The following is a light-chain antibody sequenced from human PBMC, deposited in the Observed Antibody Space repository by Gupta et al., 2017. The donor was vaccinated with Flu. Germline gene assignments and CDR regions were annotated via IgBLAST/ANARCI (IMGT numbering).Light chain of an antibody. CDR3: QQSNRTPWT. Sequence: IQMTQSPSSLSASIGDRVTITCRASQSMSNYLNWYQEKPGKAPKVLIYAASSLQSGVPPRFSGSASGTDFTLTITVLEPDDFATYYCQQSNRTPWTFGQGTKVDIK. J-gene: IGKJ1*01. CDR1: QSMSNY. CDR2: AAS. V-gene: IGKV1-39*01.